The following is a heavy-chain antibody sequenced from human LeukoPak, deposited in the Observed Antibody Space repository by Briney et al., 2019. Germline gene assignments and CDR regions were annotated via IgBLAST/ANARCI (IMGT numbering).Heavy chain of an antibody. V-gene: IGHV4-61*02. CDR2: IYTSGSA. CDR3: VRGSWGSDFDY. D-gene: IGHD7-27*01. Sequence: PSETLSLTCTVSGGSISSGDYYWSWIRQPAGKEPEWIGRIYTSGSAEYNPSLKSRVTISVDTSKNQFSLKLSSVTAADTAVYYCVRGSWGSDFDYWGQGTLVTVSS. CDR1: GGSISSGDYY. J-gene: IGHJ4*02.